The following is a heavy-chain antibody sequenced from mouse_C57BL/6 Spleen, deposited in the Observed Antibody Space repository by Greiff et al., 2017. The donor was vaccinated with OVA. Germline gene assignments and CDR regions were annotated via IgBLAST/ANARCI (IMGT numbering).Heavy chain of an antibody. D-gene: IGHD4-1*01. V-gene: IGHV1-69*01. Sequence: VQLQQPGAELVMPGASVKLSCKASGYTFTSYWMHWVKQRPGQGLEWIGEIDPSDSYTNYNQKFKGKSTLTVDKSSSTAYMQLSSLTSEDSAVYYCARSGAGTYAMDYWGQGTSATVSS. CDR3: ARSGAGTYAMDY. J-gene: IGHJ4*01. CDR2: IDPSDSYT. CDR1: GYTFTSYW.